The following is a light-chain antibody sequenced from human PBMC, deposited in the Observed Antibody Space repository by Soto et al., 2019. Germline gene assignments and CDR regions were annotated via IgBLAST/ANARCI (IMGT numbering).Light chain of an antibody. J-gene: IGKJ5*01. CDR1: QSVSSSY. CDR2: GAS. V-gene: IGKV3-20*01. CDR3: QQYNNWPIT. Sequence: EIVLTQSPVTLSLSPGERATLSCRASQSVSSSYLAWYQQKPGQAPRLLIYGASSRATGIPDRFSGSGSGTDFTLTFSSLQSEDFAVYYCQQYNNWPITFGQGTRLEIK.